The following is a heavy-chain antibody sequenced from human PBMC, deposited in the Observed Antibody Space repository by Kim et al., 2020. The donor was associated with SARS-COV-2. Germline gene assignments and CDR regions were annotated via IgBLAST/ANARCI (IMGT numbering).Heavy chain of an antibody. CDR3: AKAHTDYCDYALGY. J-gene: IGHJ4*02. V-gene: IGHV3-23*03. Sequence: ADSRRGPFTISRDNSKNTLYLQMNSLRAEDTAVNYCAKAHTDYCDYALGYWGQGTLVTVSS. D-gene: IGHD4-17*01.